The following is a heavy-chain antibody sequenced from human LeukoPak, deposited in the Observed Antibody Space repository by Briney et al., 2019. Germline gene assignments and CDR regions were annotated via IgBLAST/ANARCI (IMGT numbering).Heavy chain of an antibody. CDR2: ISGSGGST. J-gene: IGHJ6*03. CDR3: AKDQAYYYYMDV. V-gene: IGHV3-23*01. CDR1: GFTFSSYA. Sequence: GGSLTLSCAASGFTFSSYAMSWVRQAPGKGLEWVSAISGSGGSTYYADSVKGRLTISRDNSKNTLYLQMNSLRAEDTAAYYCAKDQAYYYYMDVWGKGTTVTVSS.